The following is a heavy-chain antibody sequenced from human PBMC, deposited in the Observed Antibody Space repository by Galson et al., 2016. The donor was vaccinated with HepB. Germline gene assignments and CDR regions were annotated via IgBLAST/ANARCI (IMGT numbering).Heavy chain of an antibody. V-gene: IGHV3-21*01. CDR3: ARGDIVGAIFDY. CDR2: ISSSSSYI. CDR1: GFTSSSYS. J-gene: IGHJ4*02. Sequence: SLRLSCAASGFTSSSYSMNWVRQAPGKGLEWVSSISSSSSYIYYADSVKGRFTITRDNAKNSLYRQMNSLRAEDTAVYYCARGDIVGAIFDYWGQGTLVTVSS. D-gene: IGHD1-26*01.